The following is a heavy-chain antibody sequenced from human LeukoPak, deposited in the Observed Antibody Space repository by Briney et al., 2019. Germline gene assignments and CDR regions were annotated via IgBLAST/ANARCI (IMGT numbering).Heavy chain of an antibody. J-gene: IGHJ3*02. CDR1: GFTFSSYA. D-gene: IGHD5-18*01. CDR2: ISGSGGST. Sequence: GGSLRLSCAASGFTFSSYAMSWVRQAPGKGLEWVSAISGSGGSTYYADSVKGRFTISRDNSKNTPYLQMNSLRAEDTAVYYCAKHPRGYSFNDAFDIWGQGTMVTVSS. V-gene: IGHV3-23*01. CDR3: AKHPRGYSFNDAFDI.